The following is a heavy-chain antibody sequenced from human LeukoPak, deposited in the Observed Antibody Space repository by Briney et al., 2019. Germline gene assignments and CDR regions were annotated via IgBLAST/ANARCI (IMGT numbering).Heavy chain of an antibody. D-gene: IGHD5-12*01. CDR2: INDDGSDT. CDR3: AGEGPDPDIVATILGFDY. V-gene: IGHV3-74*01. CDR1: GFTFKLYW. Sequence: GGSLRLSCAASGFTFKLYWMHWVRQVPGKRPVWVSRINDDGSDTIYADSVKGRFTISRDNSKNTLYLQMNSLRAEDTAVYYCAGEGPDPDIVATILGFDYWGQGTLVTVSS. J-gene: IGHJ4*02.